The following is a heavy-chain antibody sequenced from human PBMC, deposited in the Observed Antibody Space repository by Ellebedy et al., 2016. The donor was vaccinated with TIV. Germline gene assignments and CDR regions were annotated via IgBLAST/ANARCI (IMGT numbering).Heavy chain of an antibody. CDR3: ARDLSGYATSWPLFDF. Sequence: SQTLSLTCAISGDSVSSDSAAWNWIRQSPSRGLEWLGRTYYRSRWKSDYAVSVKSRVTINADTSKNHFSLQLNSVTPEDSALYFCARDLSGYATSWPLFDFWGQGTLVTVSS. CDR1: GDSVSSDSAA. J-gene: IGHJ4*02. CDR2: TYYRSRWKS. D-gene: IGHD6-13*01. V-gene: IGHV6-1*01.